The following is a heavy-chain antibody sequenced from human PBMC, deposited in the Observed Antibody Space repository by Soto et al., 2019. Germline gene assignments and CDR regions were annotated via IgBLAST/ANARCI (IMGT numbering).Heavy chain of an antibody. Sequence: PSETLSLTCTVSGGSISSSSYYWGWIRQPPGKGLEWIGSIYYSGSTYYNPSLKSRVTISVDTSKNQFSLKLSSVTAADTAVYYCASRLSTGDFDYWGQGTLVTVSS. CDR1: GGSISSSSYY. V-gene: IGHV4-39*01. J-gene: IGHJ4*02. CDR3: ASRLSTGDFDY. CDR2: IYYSGST. D-gene: IGHD3-10*01.